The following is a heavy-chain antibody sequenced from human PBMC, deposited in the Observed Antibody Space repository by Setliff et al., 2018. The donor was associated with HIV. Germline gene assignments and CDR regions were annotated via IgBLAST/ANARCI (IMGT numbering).Heavy chain of an antibody. CDR2: ISTSSSYI. D-gene: IGHD3-22*01. Sequence: GGSLRLSCAASGFTFSSYSMNWVRQAPGKGLEWVSSISTSSSYIYYADSVKGRFTISRDNAKNSLYLQMDSLRGDDTAIYYCTGRTSGYHYVVYWGQGTLVTVSS. J-gene: IGHJ4*02. V-gene: IGHV3-21*01. CDR1: GFTFSSYS. CDR3: TGRTSGYHYVVY.